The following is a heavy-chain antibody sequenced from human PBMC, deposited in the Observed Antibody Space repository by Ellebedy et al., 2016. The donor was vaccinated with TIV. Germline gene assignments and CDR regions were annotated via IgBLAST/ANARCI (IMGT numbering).Heavy chain of an antibody. D-gene: IGHD6-6*01. CDR3: AKPDSSSIAAL. Sequence: GGSLRLSCAASGFTFGSYGMHWVRQVPGKGLEWVAVISYDGSNKYYADSVKGRFTISRDNSKNTLYLQMNSLRAEDTAVYYCAKPDSSSIAALWGQGTLVTVSS. J-gene: IGHJ4*02. CDR1: GFTFGSYG. V-gene: IGHV3-30*18. CDR2: ISYDGSNK.